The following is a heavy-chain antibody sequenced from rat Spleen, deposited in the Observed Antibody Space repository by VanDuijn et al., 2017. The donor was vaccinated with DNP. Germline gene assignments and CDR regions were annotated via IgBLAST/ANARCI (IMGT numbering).Heavy chain of an antibody. J-gene: IGHJ2*01. D-gene: IGHD1-6*01. Sequence: EVQLVETGGGLVQPGRSLKVSCVASGFTFSGSWMYWIRQAPGKGLEWVASINTDGDSTYYLDSVKGRFTVSRDNAESTVYLQMNSLRFDDTATYYCAKDPEYYGFQGYFDYWGQGVMVTVSS. V-gene: IGHV5-58*01. CDR3: AKDPEYYGFQGYFDY. CDR2: INTDGDST. CDR1: GFTFSGSW.